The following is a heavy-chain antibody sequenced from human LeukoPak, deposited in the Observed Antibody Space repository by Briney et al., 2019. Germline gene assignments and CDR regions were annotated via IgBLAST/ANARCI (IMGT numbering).Heavy chain of an antibody. J-gene: IGHJ6*02. Sequence: GASVKVSCTASGGTFSSYAISWVRQAPGQGLEWMGGIIPIFGTANYAQKFQGRVTITADESTSTAYMELSSLRSEDTAVYYCARPEGDSPHYYYGMDVWGQGTTVTVSS. V-gene: IGHV1-69*13. CDR1: GGTFSSYA. CDR2: IIPIFGTA. D-gene: IGHD1-14*01. CDR3: ARPEGDSPHYYYGMDV.